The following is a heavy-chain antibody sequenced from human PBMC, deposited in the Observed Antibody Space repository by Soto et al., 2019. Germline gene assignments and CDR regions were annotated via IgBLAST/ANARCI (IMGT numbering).Heavy chain of an antibody. Sequence: PVGSLRLSCAASGFTFSSYAMSWVRQAPGKGLEWVSAISGSGGSTYYADSVKGRFTISRDNSKNTLYLQMNSLRAEDTAVYYCAKEFDGHRYDFWSGYDYWGQGTLVTVSS. D-gene: IGHD3-3*01. J-gene: IGHJ4*02. V-gene: IGHV3-23*01. CDR3: AKEFDGHRYDFWSGYDY. CDR1: GFTFSSYA. CDR2: ISGSGGST.